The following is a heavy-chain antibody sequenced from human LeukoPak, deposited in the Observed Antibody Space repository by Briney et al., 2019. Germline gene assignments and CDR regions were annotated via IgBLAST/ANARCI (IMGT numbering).Heavy chain of an antibody. J-gene: IGHJ4*02. Sequence: GGSLRLSCAASGFTLSGYWMSWVRQAPGKGLEWVANIKEDGSEKYYVDSVKGRFTISRDNAKNSLYLHMNSLTAEDTAVYYCARGDEQWLPPSDYWGQGTLVTVSS. CDR2: IKEDGSEK. D-gene: IGHD6-19*01. V-gene: IGHV3-7*01. CDR1: GFTLSGYW. CDR3: ARGDEQWLPPSDY.